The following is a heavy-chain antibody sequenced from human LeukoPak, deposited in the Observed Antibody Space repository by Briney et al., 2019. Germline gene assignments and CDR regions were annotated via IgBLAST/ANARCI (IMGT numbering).Heavy chain of an antibody. D-gene: IGHD6-13*01. CDR2: INPDTGAT. CDR3: ARWYNSCWYDY. V-gene: IGHV1-2*02. CDR1: GYTFGGYH. J-gene: IGHJ4*02. Sequence: GASVKVPCKASGYTFGGYHLLWMRQAPGQGLEWLGWINPDTGATRYGQKFQGRVTMTRDTSISTVYMELSRLRSDDTAVYYCARWYNSCWYDYWGQGTLVSVSS.